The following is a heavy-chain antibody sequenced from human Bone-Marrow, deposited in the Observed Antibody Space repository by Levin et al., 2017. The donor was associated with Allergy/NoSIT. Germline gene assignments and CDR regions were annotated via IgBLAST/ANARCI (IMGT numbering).Heavy chain of an antibody. Sequence: GGSLRLSCAASGFTFDDYAMHWVRQAPGMGLEWVSLITWDGGSTYYADSVRGRFTISRDNRKNSLYLQMDSLRAEDTALYYCAKGAVGGNIFYYYGMDVWGQGTTVIVSS. CDR2: ITWDGGST. CDR3: AKGAVGGNIFYYYGMDV. J-gene: IGHJ6*02. CDR1: GFTFDDYA. D-gene: IGHD4-23*01. V-gene: IGHV3-43D*04.